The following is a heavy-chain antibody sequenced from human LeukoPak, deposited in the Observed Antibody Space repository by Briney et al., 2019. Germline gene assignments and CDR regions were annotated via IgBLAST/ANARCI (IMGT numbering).Heavy chain of an antibody. V-gene: IGHV4-39*01. CDR1: GESISGYY. CDR2: IYLSGST. D-gene: IGHD3-9*01. Sequence: PSETLSLTCTVSGESISGYYWGWIRQPPGKGLEWIGSIYLSGSTYYNPSLKSRVTISVDTSNNQFSLKLSSVTAADTAVYYCARRPAPFDSLLFAFDMWGQGTMVTVSS. J-gene: IGHJ3*02. CDR3: ARRPAPFDSLLFAFDM.